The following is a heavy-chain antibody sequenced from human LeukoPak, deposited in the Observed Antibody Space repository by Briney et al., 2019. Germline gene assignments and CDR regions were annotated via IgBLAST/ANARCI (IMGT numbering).Heavy chain of an antibody. CDR2: INDNGADT. CDR1: GFTFSSYA. V-gene: IGHV3-23*01. CDR3: AKDWTRYYGSGSYTWFDP. J-gene: IGHJ5*02. Sequence: GGSLRLSCAASGFTFSSYAMSWVRQAPGKGLKWVSTINDNGADTYYADSVKGRFTISRDNSYNTVSLQMNSLRDEDTGVYYCAKDWTRYYGSGSYTWFDPWGQGTLVTVSS. D-gene: IGHD3-10*01.